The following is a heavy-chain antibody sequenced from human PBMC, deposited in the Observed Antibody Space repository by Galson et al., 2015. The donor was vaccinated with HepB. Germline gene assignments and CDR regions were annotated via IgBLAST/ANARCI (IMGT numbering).Heavy chain of an antibody. CDR1: GFTFSSYS. V-gene: IGHV3-21*01. CDR3: ARDLAGTIYFDY. CDR2: ISSSSSYI. Sequence: SLRLSCAASGFTFSSYSMNWVRQAPGKGLEWVSSISSSSSYIYYAGSVKGRFTISRDNAKNSLYLQMNSLRAEDTAVYYCARDLAGTIYFDYWGQGTLVTVSS. J-gene: IGHJ4*02. D-gene: IGHD6-13*01.